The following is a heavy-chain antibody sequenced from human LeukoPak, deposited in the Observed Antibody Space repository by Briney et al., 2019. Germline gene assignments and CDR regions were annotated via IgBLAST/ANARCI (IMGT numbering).Heavy chain of an antibody. CDR2: IIPIFGTA. CDR3: ARVVVVPAAPKSYYYYYMDV. Sequence: GSSVKVSCKASGGTFSSYAISWVRQAPGQGLEWMGGIIPIFGTANYAQKFQGRVTITTDESTSTAYMELSSLRSEDTAVYYCARVVVVPAAPKSYYYYYMDVWGKGTTVTVSS. V-gene: IGHV1-69*05. J-gene: IGHJ6*03. D-gene: IGHD2-2*01. CDR1: GGTFSSYA.